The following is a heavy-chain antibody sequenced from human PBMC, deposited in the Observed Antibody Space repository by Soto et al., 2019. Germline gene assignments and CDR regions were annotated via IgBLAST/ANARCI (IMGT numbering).Heavy chain of an antibody. V-gene: IGHV4-59*12. CDR2: IYYSGST. CDR3: AKVSSAWYAGFFDL. J-gene: IGHJ4*02. Sequence: SETLSLTCTVSGGSISSYYWSWIRRPPGKGLEWIGYIYYSGSTYYNPSLKSRVTISVDTSKNQFSLKLSSVTAADTAVYYCAKVSSAWYAGFFDLWGQGTLVTAPQ. CDR1: GGSISSYY. D-gene: IGHD2-8*01.